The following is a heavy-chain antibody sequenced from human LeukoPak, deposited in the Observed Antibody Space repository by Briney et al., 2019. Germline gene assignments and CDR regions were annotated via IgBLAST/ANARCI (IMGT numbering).Heavy chain of an antibody. V-gene: IGHV3-7*01. Sequence: PGGSLRLSCAASGFTFSIFWMSWVRQAPGKGLEWVANIKQDGSAKYYVDSVKGRFTISRDNTRNSLYLEMNSLRAEDTAIYYCATSYDSSGNNWGRGTLVTVSS. CDR2: IKQDGSAK. CDR3: ATSYDSSGNN. D-gene: IGHD3-22*01. J-gene: IGHJ4*02. CDR1: GFTFSIFW.